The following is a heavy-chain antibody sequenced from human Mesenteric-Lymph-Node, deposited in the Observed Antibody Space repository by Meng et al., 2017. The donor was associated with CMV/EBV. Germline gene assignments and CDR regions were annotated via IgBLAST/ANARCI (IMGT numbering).Heavy chain of an antibody. CDR2: INHSGST. J-gene: IGHJ4*02. CDR1: GGSFSGYY. V-gene: IGHV4-34*01. Sequence: QGEVNQWGEGLLKPSETLSVTCAVYGGSFSGYYWNWIRQSPEKGLEWIGEINHSGSTTYNPSFTSRIIISVDTSTNQISLNMSSVTAADTAVYYCARGSSYDILTGYFDYWGQGALVTVSS. CDR3: ARGSSYDILTGYFDY. D-gene: IGHD3-9*01.